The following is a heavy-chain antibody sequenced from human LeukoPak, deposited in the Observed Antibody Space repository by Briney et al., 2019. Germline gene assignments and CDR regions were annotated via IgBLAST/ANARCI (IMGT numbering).Heavy chain of an antibody. Sequence: SETLSLTCTVSGGSISSYYWGWIRQPPGKGLEWFGYIYYSGSTNYNPSLKSRVTISVDTSKNQFSLKLSSVTAADTAVYYCARGLGTPYYFDYWGQGTLVTVSS. CDR3: ARGLGTPYYFDY. CDR2: IYYSGST. CDR1: GGSISSYY. J-gene: IGHJ4*02. V-gene: IGHV4-59*01. D-gene: IGHD2-15*01.